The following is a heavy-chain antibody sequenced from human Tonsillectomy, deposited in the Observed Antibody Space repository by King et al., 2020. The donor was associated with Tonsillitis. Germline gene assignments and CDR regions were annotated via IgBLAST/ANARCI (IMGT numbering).Heavy chain of an antibody. Sequence: QLQESGPGLVKPSQTLSLTCTVSGGPISSAGYYWSWIRQHPGKGLEWIGYISYSGNTFYNPSLKSRLTISLDTSKNQFSLKITSVHAADTAVYYCAGTTPPYYYYYMDVWGKGTTVTVSS. V-gene: IGHV4-31*03. CDR2: ISYSGNT. CDR1: GGPISSAGYY. CDR3: AGTTPPYYYYYMDV. J-gene: IGHJ6*03. D-gene: IGHD1-1*01.